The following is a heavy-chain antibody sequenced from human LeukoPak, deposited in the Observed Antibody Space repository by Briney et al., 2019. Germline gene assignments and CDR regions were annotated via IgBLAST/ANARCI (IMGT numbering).Heavy chain of an antibody. V-gene: IGHV1-46*01. Sequence: ASVKVSCKASRYTFTRYYIHWVRQAPGQGLEWMGIINPSGGSTNYAQRFQGRVTMTRDTSTSTAYMELRSLRFDDTAVYYCARRQGTTLSFDYWGQGTLVTVSS. CDR2: INPSGGST. J-gene: IGHJ4*02. D-gene: IGHD1-1*01. CDR3: ARRQGTTLSFDY. CDR1: RYTFTRYY.